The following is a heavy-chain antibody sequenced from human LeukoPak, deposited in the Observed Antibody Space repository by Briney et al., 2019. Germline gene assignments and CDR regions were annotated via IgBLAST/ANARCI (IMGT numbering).Heavy chain of an antibody. CDR3: ARGGSSSWFAS. V-gene: IGHV4-59*01. CDR2: IYYSGST. Sequence: SETLSLTCTVSGGSISSYYWSWIRQPPGKGLEWIGYIYYSGSTNYNPSLKSRVTISVDTSKNQFSLKLSSMTAADTAVYYCARGGSSSWFASWGQGTLVTVSS. J-gene: IGHJ5*01. CDR1: GGSISSYY. D-gene: IGHD6-13*01.